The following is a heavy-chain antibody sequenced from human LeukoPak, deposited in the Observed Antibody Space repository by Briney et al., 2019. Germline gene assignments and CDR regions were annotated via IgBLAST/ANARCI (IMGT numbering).Heavy chain of an antibody. D-gene: IGHD5-12*01. CDR2: MWYDGSKQ. Sequence: GGSLRLSCEASGFTFSYYGMHWVRQAPGKGLEWVALMWYDGSKQYYAAPVKGRFTISKDNAKNSLYLQMNSLRAEDTAVYYCARTNGYSGYVSYDYWGQGTLVTVSS. J-gene: IGHJ4*02. CDR1: GFTFSYYG. CDR3: ARTNGYSGYVSYDY. V-gene: IGHV3-33*08.